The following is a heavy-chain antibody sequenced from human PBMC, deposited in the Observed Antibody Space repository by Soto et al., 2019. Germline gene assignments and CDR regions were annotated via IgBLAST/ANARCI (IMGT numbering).Heavy chain of an antibody. Sequence: PSETLSLTCTVSGGSISSSSYYWGWIRQPPGKGLEWIGSIYYSGSTYYNPSLKSRVTISVDTSKNQFSLKLSSVTAADTAVYYCARETAVAVNAFDIWGQGTMVTVS. D-gene: IGHD6-19*01. CDR3: ARETAVAVNAFDI. J-gene: IGHJ3*02. CDR2: IYYSGST. CDR1: GGSISSSSYY. V-gene: IGHV4-39*07.